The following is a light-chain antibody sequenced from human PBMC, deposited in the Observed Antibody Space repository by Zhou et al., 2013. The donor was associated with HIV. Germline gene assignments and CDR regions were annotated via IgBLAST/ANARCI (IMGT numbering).Light chain of an antibody. CDR2: AAS. V-gene: IGKV1-13*02. CDR1: QGISSA. J-gene: IGKJ1*01. CDR3: QQLNSYPWT. Sequence: AIQLTQSPSSLSASVGDRVTITCRASQGISSALAWYQQKPGKAPKLLIYAASSLQSGVPSRFSGSGSGTDFTLTISSLQPADFATYYCQQLNSYPWTFGQGTKVEIK.